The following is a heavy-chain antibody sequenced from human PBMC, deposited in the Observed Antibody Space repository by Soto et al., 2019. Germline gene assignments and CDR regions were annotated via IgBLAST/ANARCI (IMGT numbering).Heavy chain of an antibody. V-gene: IGHV3-30*18. Sequence: QVQLVESGGGVVQPGRSLRLSCAASGFTFSTYGMHWVRQAPGKGLEWVAVISYDGVNKYYADSVKGRFTISRDNSKNTLYLQVSRLRAEGTAVYYCAKSVYNGDDGFFDYWGQGTLVTVSS. D-gene: IGHD1-1*01. CDR3: AKSVYNGDDGFFDY. CDR1: GFTFSTYG. CDR2: ISYDGVNK. J-gene: IGHJ4*02.